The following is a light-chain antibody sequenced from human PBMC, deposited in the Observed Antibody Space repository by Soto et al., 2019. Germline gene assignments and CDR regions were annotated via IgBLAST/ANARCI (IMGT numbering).Light chain of an antibody. J-gene: IGKJ1*01. CDR2: AAS. V-gene: IGKV1-17*03. Sequence: DIQMTQSPSAMSASVGDRVTITCWASQGIRNYLAWFQQKAGKVPKRLIYAASSLQSGVPSSFSGSGSGTEFTLTISSLQPEDFATYYCLQHNIYPWTFGQGTKVEIK. CDR1: QGIRNY. CDR3: LQHNIYPWT.